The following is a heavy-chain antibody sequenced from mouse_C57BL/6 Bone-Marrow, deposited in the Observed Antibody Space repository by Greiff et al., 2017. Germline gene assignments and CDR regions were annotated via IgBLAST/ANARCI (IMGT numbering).Heavy chain of an antibody. D-gene: IGHD2-1*01. J-gene: IGHJ1*03. Sequence: EVQVVESGGGLVKPGGSLKLSCAASGFTFSSYAMSWVRQTPEKRLEWVATISDGGSYTYYPDNVKGRVTISRDNAKNNLYLQMSHLKSEDTAMYYCARDYYGNYWYFDVWGTGTTVTVSS. V-gene: IGHV5-4*01. CDR1: GFTFSSYA. CDR3: ARDYYGNYWYFDV. CDR2: ISDGGSYT.